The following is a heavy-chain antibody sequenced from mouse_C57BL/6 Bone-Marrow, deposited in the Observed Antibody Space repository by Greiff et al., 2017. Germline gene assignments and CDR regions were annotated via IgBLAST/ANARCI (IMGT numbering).Heavy chain of an antibody. J-gene: IGHJ2*01. CDR3: ARMGWSFDY. V-gene: IGHV1-50*01. Sequence: QVQLKQPGAELVKPGASVKLSCKASGYTFTSYWMQWVKQRPGQGLEWIGEIDPSDSYNNYNQKFKGKATLTVDTSSSTAYMQLSSLTSEDSAVYYCARMGWSFDYWGQGTTLTVSS. CDR1: GYTFTSYW. CDR2: IDPSDSYN. D-gene: IGHD2-3*01.